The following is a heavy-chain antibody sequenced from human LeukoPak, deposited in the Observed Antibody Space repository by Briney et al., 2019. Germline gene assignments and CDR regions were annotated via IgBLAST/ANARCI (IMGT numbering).Heavy chain of an antibody. CDR2: IYYSGST. J-gene: IGHJ5*02. CDR3: ARLPRYDFWT. Sequence: SETLSLTCTVSGGSISINNYYWGWLRQPPGKGLEWIGNIYYSGSTYYNPSLKSRVTMSVDTSQNQFSLKLSSVTAADTAVYYCARLPRYDFWTWGQGTLVTVSS. CDR1: GGSISINNYY. D-gene: IGHD3-3*01. V-gene: IGHV4-39*01.